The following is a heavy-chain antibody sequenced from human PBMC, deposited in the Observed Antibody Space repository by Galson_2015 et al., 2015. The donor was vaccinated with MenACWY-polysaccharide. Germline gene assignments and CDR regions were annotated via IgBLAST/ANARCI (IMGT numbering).Heavy chain of an antibody. V-gene: IGHV3-30*18. CDR1: GFIFSDYG. CDR3: AKDRPLRGLVHYYYGMDV. J-gene: IGHJ6*02. Sequence: SLRLSCAVSGFIFSDYGMHWVRQAPGKGLEWVAVISYDGSNEYYADSVKGRFTISRDNSRNTLSVQMNSLRPVDTAVYYCAKDRPLRGLVHYYYGMDVWGQGTTVIVPS. CDR2: ISYDGSNE. D-gene: IGHD6-6*01.